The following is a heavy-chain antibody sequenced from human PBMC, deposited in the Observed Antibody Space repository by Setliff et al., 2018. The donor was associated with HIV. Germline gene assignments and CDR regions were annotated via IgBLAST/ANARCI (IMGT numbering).Heavy chain of an antibody. D-gene: IGHD6-19*01. CDR3: ARHVILLEWLSYFYMDV. CDR1: GGSVMSSVYY. CDR2: ISFSGHI. J-gene: IGHJ6*03. V-gene: IGHV4-39*01. Sequence: PSETLSLTCSVSGGSVMSSVYYWAWIRQPPGKGLEWIGSISFSGHIYFNSSLKSRVTIYLDTSKRQLSLRLTSVTAADTAVYYCARHVILLEWLSYFYMDVWGKGATVTVSS.